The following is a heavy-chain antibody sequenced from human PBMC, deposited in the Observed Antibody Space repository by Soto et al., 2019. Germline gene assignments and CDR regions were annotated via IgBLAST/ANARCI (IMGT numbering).Heavy chain of an antibody. D-gene: IGHD6-19*01. Sequence: GGSLRLSCAASGFTFSSYAMSWVRQAPGKGLEWVSAISGSGGSTYYADSVKGRFTISRDNSKNTLYLQMNSLRAEDTAVYYCAKGQWPYYYYGMDVWGQGTTVTVSS. J-gene: IGHJ6*02. V-gene: IGHV3-23*01. CDR1: GFTFSSYA. CDR2: ISGSGGST. CDR3: AKGQWPYYYYGMDV.